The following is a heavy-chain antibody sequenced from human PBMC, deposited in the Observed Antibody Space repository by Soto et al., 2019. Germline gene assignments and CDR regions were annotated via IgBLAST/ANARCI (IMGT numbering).Heavy chain of an antibody. Sequence: PSETLSLTCAVSGGSISSGGYSWSWIRQPPGKGLEWIGYIYHSGSTYYNPSLKSRVTISVDRSKNQFSLKLSSVTAADTAVYYCARRYILTGFGMDVWGQGTTVTVSS. CDR2: IYHSGST. J-gene: IGHJ6*02. D-gene: IGHD3-9*01. CDR1: GGSISSGGYS. CDR3: ARRYILTGFGMDV. V-gene: IGHV4-30-2*01.